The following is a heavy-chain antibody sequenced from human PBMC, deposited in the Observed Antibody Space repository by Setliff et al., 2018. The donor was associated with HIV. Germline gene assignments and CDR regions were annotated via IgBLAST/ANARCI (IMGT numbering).Heavy chain of an antibody. CDR2: IFYSGTT. CDR1: EGYITGYY. Sequence: SETLSLTCTVSEGYITGYYWTWIRQPPGRGLEWIGYIFYSGTTKFNPSLKGRAAISVDSSNNQFSLKMTSVTAADTAGYYCARERSALLWKNWFDPWGQGTLGTVS. CDR3: ARERSALLWKNWFDP. D-gene: IGHD3-10*01. V-gene: IGHV4-59*01. J-gene: IGHJ5*02.